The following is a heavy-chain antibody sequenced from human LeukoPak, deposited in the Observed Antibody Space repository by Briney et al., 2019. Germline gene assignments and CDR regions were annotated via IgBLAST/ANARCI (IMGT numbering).Heavy chain of an antibody. CDR1: GGSISTYY. V-gene: IGHV4-59*01. J-gene: IGHJ4*02. CDR3: ARGVYIAAAQYGF. D-gene: IGHD6-13*01. Sequence: SETLSLTCTVSGGSISTYYWNWIRQPPGKGLEWIGYIYYSGATNYNPSLKSRVTISVDTSKNQFSLKLSSVTAADTAVYYCARGVYIAAAQYGFWGQGTLVTVTS. CDR2: IYYSGAT.